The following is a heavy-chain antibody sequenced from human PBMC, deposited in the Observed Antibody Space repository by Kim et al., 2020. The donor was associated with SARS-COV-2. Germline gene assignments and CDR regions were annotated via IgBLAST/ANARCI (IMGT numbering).Heavy chain of an antibody. CDR2: I. Sequence: INSAESVKRRFTISRDNAKNTLYLQMHSLRVEDTAVYYCASAGNSRFDSWGQGTLVTVSS. J-gene: IGHJ5*01. V-gene: IGHV3-74*01. CDR3: ASAGNSRFDS. D-gene: IGHD1-7*01.